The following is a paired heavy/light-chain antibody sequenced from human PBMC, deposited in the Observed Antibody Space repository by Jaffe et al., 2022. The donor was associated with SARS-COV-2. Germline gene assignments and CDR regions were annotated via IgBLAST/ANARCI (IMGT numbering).Light chain of an antibody. J-gene: IGLJ3*02. V-gene: IGLV3-9*01. CDR1: NIGSKY. Sequence: SYELTQPVSVSVALGQTARITCGGNNIGSKYVHWYQQKPGQAPVLAIYRDTNRPSGIPERFSASNTGNTATLTISRAQAGDEADYYCQVWDSSTSGVFGGGTKLTVL. CDR3: QVWDSSTSGV. CDR2: RDT.
Heavy chain of an antibody. J-gene: IGHJ6*02. CDR1: RFTFSTYS. V-gene: IGHV3-48*02. CDR2: ISSSNSTI. CDR3: ASLVGPSYGMDV. Sequence: EVQLVESGGGFVQPGGSLRLSCAASRFTFSTYSMNWVRQAPGKGLEWVSYISSSNSTIYYADSVRGRFTISRDNAKNSLYLQMNSLRDEDTAVYYCASLVGPSYGMDVWGQGTTVTVSS. D-gene: IGHD1-26*01.